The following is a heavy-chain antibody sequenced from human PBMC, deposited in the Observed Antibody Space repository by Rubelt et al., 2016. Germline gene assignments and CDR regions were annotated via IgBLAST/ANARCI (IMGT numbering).Heavy chain of an antibody. Sequence: QVQLQQWGAGLLKPSETLSLTCAVYGGSFNNYYWFWIRQPPGKGLEWIGEIYHSGTTNYNPSLKSRVTISVDKSKNQFSLKLTSVTAADTAVYYCARVSSLHRHSDSWGQGTLVTVSS. CDR2: IYHSGTT. D-gene: IGHD1-14*01. V-gene: IGHV4-34*01. CDR1: GGSFNNYY. CDR3: ARVSSLHRHSDS. J-gene: IGHJ4*02.